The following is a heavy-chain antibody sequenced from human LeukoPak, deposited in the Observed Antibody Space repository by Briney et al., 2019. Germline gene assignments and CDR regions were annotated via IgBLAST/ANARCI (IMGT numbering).Heavy chain of an antibody. Sequence: PGGSLRLPCAASGFTFSSYWMHWVRQAPGKGLVWVSRINTDGSSTSYADSVKGRFTISRDNSKNTLYLQMNSLRAEDTAVYYCARDRVYDSCGPSPFGYWGQGTLVTVSS. CDR3: ARDRVYDSCGPSPFGY. V-gene: IGHV3-74*01. CDR1: GFTFSSYW. J-gene: IGHJ4*02. D-gene: IGHD3-22*01. CDR2: INTDGSST.